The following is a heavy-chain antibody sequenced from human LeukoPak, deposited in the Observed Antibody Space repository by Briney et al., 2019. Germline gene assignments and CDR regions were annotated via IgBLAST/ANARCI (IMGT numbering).Heavy chain of an antibody. CDR2: VHYSGST. CDR1: GGSISSSSYF. Sequence: TSETLSLTCSVSGGSISSSSYFWGWIRQPPGKGLEWIASVHYSGSTYQNPSLKSRLTISIDTSKNQFSLKLSSVTAADTAVYFCARQLYVSGSYYAPMDVWGKGTTVTISS. J-gene: IGHJ6*03. V-gene: IGHV4-39*01. D-gene: IGHD3-10*01. CDR3: ARQLYVSGSYYAPMDV.